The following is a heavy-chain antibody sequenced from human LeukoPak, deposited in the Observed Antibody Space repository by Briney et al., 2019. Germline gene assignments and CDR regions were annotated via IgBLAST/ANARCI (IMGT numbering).Heavy chain of an antibody. CDR1: GGSISSGSYY. Sequence: EASETLSLTCTVSGGSISSGSYYWSWIRQPAGKGLEWIGYTYYSGSTNYNPSLKSRVTISVDTSKNQFSLKLSSVTAADTAVYYCARVRDYCGGDCYSGAFDIWGQGTMVTVSS. D-gene: IGHD2-21*01. V-gene: IGHV4-61*10. J-gene: IGHJ3*02. CDR2: TYYSGST. CDR3: ARVRDYCGGDCYSGAFDI.